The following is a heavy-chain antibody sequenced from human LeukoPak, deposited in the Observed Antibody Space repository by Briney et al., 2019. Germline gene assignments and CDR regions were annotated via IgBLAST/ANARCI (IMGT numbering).Heavy chain of an antibody. CDR1: GFTFSSYS. CDR3: ARVDYDILTGYYDNGDNWFDP. J-gene: IGHJ5*02. D-gene: IGHD3-9*01. Sequence: GGSLRLSCAASGFTFSSYSMNWVRQAPGKGLEWVSYISSSSSTIYYADSVKGRFTISRDNSKNTLYLQMNSLRAEDTAVYYCARVDYDILTGYYDNGDNWFDPWGQGTLVTVSS. V-gene: IGHV3-48*01. CDR2: ISSSSSTI.